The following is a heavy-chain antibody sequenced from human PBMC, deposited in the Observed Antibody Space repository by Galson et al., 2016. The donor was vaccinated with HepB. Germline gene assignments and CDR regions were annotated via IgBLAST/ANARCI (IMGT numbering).Heavy chain of an antibody. CDR1: GFTVSSNN. J-gene: IGHJ6*02. Sequence: SLRLSCAASGFTVSSNNINWVRQAPGKGLEWVSLIYSAGSTYYADSVKGRFTISTDNSKNTLYLQMNSLRADDTAVYYCAKVLGSERTYGMDVWGQGTRLTVSS. V-gene: IGHV3-53*01. CDR3: AKVLGSERTYGMDV. D-gene: IGHD3-10*01. CDR2: IYSAGST.